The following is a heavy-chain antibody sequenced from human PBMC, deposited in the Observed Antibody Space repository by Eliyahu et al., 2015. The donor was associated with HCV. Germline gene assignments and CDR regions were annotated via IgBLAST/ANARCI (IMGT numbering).Heavy chain of an antibody. CDR2: ISSSSSYI. V-gene: IGHV3-21*01. CDR3: ASAPPTVTRGYDAFDI. D-gene: IGHD4-17*01. Sequence: EVQLVESGGGLVKPGGSLRLSCAASGFXFSSYSMNWVRQTPGKGLEWVSSISSSSSYIYYADSVKGRFTISRDNAKNSLYLQMNTLRAEDTAVYYCASAPPTVTRGYDAFDIWGQGTMVTVSS. J-gene: IGHJ3*02. CDR1: GFXFSSYS.